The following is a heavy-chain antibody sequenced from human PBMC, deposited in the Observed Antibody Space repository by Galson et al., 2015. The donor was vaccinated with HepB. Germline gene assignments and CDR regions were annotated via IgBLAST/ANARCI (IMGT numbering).Heavy chain of an antibody. D-gene: IGHD3-22*01. CDR1: GYTFTTYS. J-gene: IGHJ3*02. CDR3: ARDSEPMIVVVLDDAFDI. Sequence: SVKVSCKASGYTFTTYSINWVRQAPGQGLEWMGLISAYNGNTNYAQKFQGRVTMTTDTSTSTAYMELRSLRSDDTAVYYCARDSEPMIVVVLDDAFDIWGQGTMVTVSS. CDR2: ISAYNGNT. V-gene: IGHV1-18*01.